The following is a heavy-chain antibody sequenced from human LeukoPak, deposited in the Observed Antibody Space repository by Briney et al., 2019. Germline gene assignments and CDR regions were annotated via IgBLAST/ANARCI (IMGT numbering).Heavy chain of an antibody. CDR1: GGSISSYY. CDR3: ARGYRGFDY. V-gene: IGHV4-59*08. Sequence: PSETLSLTCTVSGGSISSYYWSWIRQPPGKGLEWIGNTHYSGSTNYNPSPKSRVTISVATSKNQFSLKVSSVTAADTAVYYCARGYRGFDYWGQGTLLTVSS. J-gene: IGHJ4*02. CDR2: THYSGST. D-gene: IGHD5-18*01.